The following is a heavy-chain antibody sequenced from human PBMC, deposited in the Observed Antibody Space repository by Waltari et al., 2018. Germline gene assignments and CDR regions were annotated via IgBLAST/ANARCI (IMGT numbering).Heavy chain of an antibody. CDR3: ARQVGTGRWAFDY. D-gene: IGHD1-1*01. Sequence: QVQLQESGPGLVKPSETLSLTCAVSGYSISSGYYWGWIRQPPGKGLEWIGSVYYTGKSYYNPSLKSRVAISVDTSKNQFSLKVSSVTATDTAVYYCARQVGTGRWAFDYWGQGTLVTVSS. CDR2: VYYTGKS. V-gene: IGHV4-38-2*01. J-gene: IGHJ4*02. CDR1: GYSISSGYY.